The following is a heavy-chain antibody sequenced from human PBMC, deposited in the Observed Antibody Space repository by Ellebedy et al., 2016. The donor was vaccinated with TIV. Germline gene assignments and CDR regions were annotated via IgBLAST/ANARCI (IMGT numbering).Heavy chain of an antibody. CDR2: ISSSCSTI. V-gene: IGHV3-11*01. Sequence: PGGSLRLSCAASGFTFSDYYMSWIRQAPGKGLEWVSYISSSCSTIYYADSVKGRFTISRDNAKNTLYLQMNSLRAEDTAVYYCAKRVTMVREVITYYHYAMDVWGQGTTVTVSS. D-gene: IGHD3-10*01. CDR1: GFTFSDYY. J-gene: IGHJ6*02. CDR3: AKRVTMVREVITYYHYAMDV.